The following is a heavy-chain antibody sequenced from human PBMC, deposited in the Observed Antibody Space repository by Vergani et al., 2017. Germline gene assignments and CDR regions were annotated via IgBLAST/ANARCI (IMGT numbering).Heavy chain of an antibody. D-gene: IGHD6-19*01. V-gene: IGHV6-1*01. CDR3: AREDQLPQWLVRRYYYYYYMDV. CDR2: TYYRSKWYN. Sequence: QVQLQQSGPGLVKPSQTLSLTCAISGDSVSSNSAAWNWIRQSPSRGLEWLGRTYYRSKWYNDYAVSVKSRITINPDTTKNQFSLQLNSVTPEDTAVYYCAREDQLPQWLVRRYYYYYYMDVWGKGTTVTVSS. J-gene: IGHJ6*03. CDR1: GDSVSSNSAA.